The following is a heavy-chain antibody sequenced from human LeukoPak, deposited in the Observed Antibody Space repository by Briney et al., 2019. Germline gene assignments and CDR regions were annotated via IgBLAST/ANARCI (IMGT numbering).Heavy chain of an antibody. J-gene: IGHJ6*02. Sequence: ASVKVSCKVFGYILTELSMHWVRQAPGKGLEWMGGFDPEDGETIYAQKFQGRVTMTEDTSTDTAYMELSSLRSEDTAVYYCATSALGSSWWFDVWGQGTTVTVSS. CDR3: ATSALGSSWWFDV. CDR1: GYILTELS. CDR2: FDPEDGET. D-gene: IGHD6-13*01. V-gene: IGHV1-24*01.